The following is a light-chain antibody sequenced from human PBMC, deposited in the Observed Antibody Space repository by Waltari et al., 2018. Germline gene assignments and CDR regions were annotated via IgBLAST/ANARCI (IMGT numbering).Light chain of an antibody. J-gene: IGLJ3*02. Sequence: QSALTQPRSVSGSPGQSVTITCTGTRSDVGAYNYVSWYQQHPGKAPKLMIYVVSERPSVVPVRFSGSRSGNTASLTISGLQTEDEADYYCCSYAGAYTWVFGGGTKLTVL. CDR1: RSDVGAYNY. CDR3: CSYAGAYTWV. V-gene: IGLV2-11*01. CDR2: VVS.